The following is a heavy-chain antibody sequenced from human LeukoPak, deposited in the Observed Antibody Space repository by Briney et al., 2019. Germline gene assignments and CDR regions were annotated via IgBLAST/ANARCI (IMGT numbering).Heavy chain of an antibody. CDR3: ARGGHVGQTRPFDY. D-gene: IGHD3-10*02. Sequence: SETLSLTCAVHGGSFSGYYWSWIRQPPGKGLEWIGEINHSGSTNYNPSLKSRVTISVDTSKNQFTLKLSSVTAADTAVYYCARGGHVGQTRPFDYWGQGTLVTVSS. V-gene: IGHV4-34*01. CDR2: INHSGST. CDR1: GGSFSGYY. J-gene: IGHJ4*02.